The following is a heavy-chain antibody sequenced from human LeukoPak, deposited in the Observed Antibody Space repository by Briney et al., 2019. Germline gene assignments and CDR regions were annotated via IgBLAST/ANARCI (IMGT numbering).Heavy chain of an antibody. CDR2: IRYDGSNK. Sequence: PGGSLRLSCTVSGFTVSSNSMSWVRQAPGKGLEWVAFIRYDGSNKYYADSVKGRFTISRDNSKNTLYLQMNSLRAEDTAVYYCAKDLYSGYDWREFDYWGQGTLVTVSS. V-gene: IGHV3-30*02. CDR3: AKDLYSGYDWREFDY. D-gene: IGHD5-12*01. CDR1: GFTVSSNS. J-gene: IGHJ4*02.